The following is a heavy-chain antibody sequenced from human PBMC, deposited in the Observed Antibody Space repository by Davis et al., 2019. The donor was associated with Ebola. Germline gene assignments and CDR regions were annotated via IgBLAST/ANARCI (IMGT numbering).Heavy chain of an antibody. V-gene: IGHV3-48*01. Sequence: GESLKISCAASGFTFSSSMMNWVRQAPGKGLEWLSYISNSATTIYYADSVKGRFTISRDNAKNSLYLQMNSLKAEDTAVYYCARDFDRVREWGQGTLVTVSS. J-gene: IGHJ4*02. CDR1: GFTFSSSM. D-gene: IGHD3-22*01. CDR3: ARDFDRVRE. CDR2: ISNSATTI.